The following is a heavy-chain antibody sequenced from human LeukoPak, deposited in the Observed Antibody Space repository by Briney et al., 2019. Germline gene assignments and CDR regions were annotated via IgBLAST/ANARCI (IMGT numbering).Heavy chain of an antibody. Sequence: PGGSLRLSCAASGFTFSSYGMHWVRQAPGKGLEWVALISKDGSNTYYADSVKGRFTISRDNSKNTLYLQMNSLTAEDTAMHYCANTVTTGYWGQGTLVTVSS. J-gene: IGHJ4*02. CDR1: GFTFSSYG. V-gene: IGHV3-30*18. D-gene: IGHD4-17*01. CDR3: ANTVTTGY. CDR2: ISKDGSNT.